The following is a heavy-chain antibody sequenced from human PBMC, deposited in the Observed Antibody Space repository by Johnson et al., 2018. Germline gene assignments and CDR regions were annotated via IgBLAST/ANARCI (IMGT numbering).Heavy chain of an antibody. Sequence: QVQLVESGGGVVQPGRSLRLACTASGFTFSSYGIHWVRQAPGKGLEWVAVIWYDGINKYYAESVKGRFTISRDNSKNTLYLQMSNLRAEDTAVYYCARDSAPWLLCAYDIWGQGTMVTVSS. J-gene: IGHJ3*02. V-gene: IGHV3-33*01. CDR1: GFTFSSYG. CDR3: ARDSAPWLLCAYDI. CDR2: IWYDGINK. D-gene: IGHD5-12*01.